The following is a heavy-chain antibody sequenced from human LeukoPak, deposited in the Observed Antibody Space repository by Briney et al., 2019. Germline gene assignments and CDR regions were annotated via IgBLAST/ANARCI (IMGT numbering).Heavy chain of an antibody. CDR1: GFTFSSYS. Sequence: GESLRLSCAASGFTFSSYSMNWVRQAPGKGLEWVSSISSSSSYIYYADSVKGRFTISRDNAKNSLYLQMNSLRAEDTAVYYCARLSSYDAFDIWGQGTMVTVSS. CDR3: ARLSSYDAFDI. D-gene: IGHD6-13*01. V-gene: IGHV3-21*01. J-gene: IGHJ3*02. CDR2: ISSSSSYI.